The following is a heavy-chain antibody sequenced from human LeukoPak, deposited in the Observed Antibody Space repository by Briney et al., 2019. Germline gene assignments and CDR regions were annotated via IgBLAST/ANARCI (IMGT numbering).Heavy chain of an antibody. CDR3: AKDHGGSYGY. Sequence: GGSLRLSCAVSGFPFSSYAMSWVRQAPGKGLEWVSAISGSGGSTYYADSVKGRFTISRDNSKNTLYLQMNSLRAEDTAVYYCAKDHGGSYGYWGQGTLVTVSS. CDR2: ISGSGGST. D-gene: IGHD1-26*01. V-gene: IGHV3-23*01. J-gene: IGHJ4*02. CDR1: GFPFSSYA.